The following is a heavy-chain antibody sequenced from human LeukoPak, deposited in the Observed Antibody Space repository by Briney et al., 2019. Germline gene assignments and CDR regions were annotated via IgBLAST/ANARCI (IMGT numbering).Heavy chain of an antibody. CDR3: ARIINDSGDY. CDR2: IHAGGNT. J-gene: IGHJ4*02. V-gene: IGHV3-66*01. D-gene: IGHD1-1*01. Sequence: GGSLRLSCAASGFSVSSNYLSWVRQAPGKGLEWVSVIHAGGNTYYADSVKGRFTIARDNSKNTLYLQMNTLSAEDTAVYYCARIINDSGDYWGQGTLDTVSS. CDR1: GFSVSSNY.